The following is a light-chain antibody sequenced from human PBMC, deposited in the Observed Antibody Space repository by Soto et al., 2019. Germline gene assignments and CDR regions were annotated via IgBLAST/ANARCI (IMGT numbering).Light chain of an antibody. V-gene: IGLV1-40*01. Sequence: QSVLTQPPSVSGAPGQRVTISCTGSSPNIGAGYDVHWYQQLPGTAPKLLVYGYNNRPSGVPDRFAVSKSGTSASLTITGLQTEDEADYYCQSYDSSLSAWVFGGGTKLTVL. CDR1: SPNIGAGYD. CDR3: QSYDSSLSAWV. J-gene: IGLJ2*01. CDR2: GYN.